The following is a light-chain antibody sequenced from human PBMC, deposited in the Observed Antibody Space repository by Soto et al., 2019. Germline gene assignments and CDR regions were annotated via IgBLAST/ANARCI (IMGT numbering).Light chain of an antibody. CDR3: QQYYSYPPVT. CDR2: AAS. CDR1: QGISSY. Sequence: AIRMTQSPSSLSASTGDRVTITCRASQGISSYLAWYQQKPGKAPKLLIYAASTLQSGVPARSSGSGSGTDFTLTISCLQSEDFATYYCQQYYSYPPVTFGPGTKVDIK. J-gene: IGKJ3*01. V-gene: IGKV1-8*01.